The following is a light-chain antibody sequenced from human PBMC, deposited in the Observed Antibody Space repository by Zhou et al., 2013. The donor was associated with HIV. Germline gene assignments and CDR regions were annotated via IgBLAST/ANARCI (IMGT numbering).Light chain of an antibody. CDR2: ATS. V-gene: IGKV1-5*01. J-gene: IGKJ1*01. Sequence: DIQMTQSPSTLSASVGDRVTITCRASQSISSWLAWYQQKPGQAPKLVIYATSNLQTGVPSRFSGSGSGTDFTLIISRLEPEDFAVYYCQQYGSSPKTFGQGTRVEFK. CDR1: QSISSW. CDR3: QQYGSSPKT.